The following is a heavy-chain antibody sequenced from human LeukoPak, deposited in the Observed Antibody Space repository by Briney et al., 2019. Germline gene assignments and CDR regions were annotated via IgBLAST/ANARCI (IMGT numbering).Heavy chain of an antibody. CDR1: GRSISSYY. CDR3: ARGNHLHWYFDL. CDR2: IYYSGST. V-gene: IGHV4-59*01. Sequence: SETLSLTCTVSGRSISSYYWSWTRQPPGKGLEWIGYIYYSGSTNYNPSLKSRVTISVDTSKNQFSLKLSSVTAADTAVYYCARGNHLHWYFDLWGRGTLVTVSS. D-gene: IGHD1-14*01. J-gene: IGHJ2*01.